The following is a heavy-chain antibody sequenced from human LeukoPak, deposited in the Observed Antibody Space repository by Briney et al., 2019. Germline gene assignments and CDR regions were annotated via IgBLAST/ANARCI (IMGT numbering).Heavy chain of an antibody. J-gene: IGHJ4*02. CDR3: ARGLGGSSGGFGY. Sequence: SEALSLTCTVSGGSISSYYWSWIRQPPGKGLEWIGYIFYSGSTNYNPSLKSRVTISVDTSKNQLSLKLSSVTAADTAVYYCARGLGGSSGGFGYWGQGTPVTVSS. CDR2: IFYSGST. V-gene: IGHV4-59*01. CDR1: GGSISSYY. D-gene: IGHD6-19*01.